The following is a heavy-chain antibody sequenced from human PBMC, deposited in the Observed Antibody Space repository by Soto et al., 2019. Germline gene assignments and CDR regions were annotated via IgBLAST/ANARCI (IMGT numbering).Heavy chain of an antibody. Sequence: ASVKVSCKASGYSITYNYMHWVRQAPGKGLEWMGTIDPTGGNRNYAQKFQGRLTISVDTSKNQFSLKLSSVTAADTAVYYCARGSYYYDSSGYYHYWGQGTLVTVSS. J-gene: IGHJ4*02. V-gene: IGHV1-46*01. D-gene: IGHD3-22*01. CDR3: ARGSYYYDSSGYYHY. CDR1: GYSITYNY. CDR2: IDPTGGNR.